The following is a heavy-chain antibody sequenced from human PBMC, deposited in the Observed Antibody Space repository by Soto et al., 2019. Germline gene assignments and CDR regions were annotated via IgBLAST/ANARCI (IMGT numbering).Heavy chain of an antibody. Sequence: GGSLRLCCAASGVHFGPFWMHWVRQAPGKGLVWVSHINSDGTTIVYADSVKGRFTISRDNAKNTLYLQMNSLRVEDTAVYFCVRDRGYPDSFDIWGPGTLVTVSS. J-gene: IGHJ3*02. CDR2: INSDGTTI. V-gene: IGHV3-74*01. CDR1: GVHFGPFW. D-gene: IGHD3-10*01. CDR3: VRDRGYPDSFDI.